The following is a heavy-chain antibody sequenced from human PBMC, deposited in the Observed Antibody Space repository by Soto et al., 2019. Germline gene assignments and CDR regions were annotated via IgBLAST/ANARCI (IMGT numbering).Heavy chain of an antibody. CDR2: IIPIFGTA. CDR1: GGTFSSYA. J-gene: IGHJ3*01. D-gene: IGHD5-18*01. CDR3: ARYTPGVATTMVAFDL. V-gene: IGHV1-69*13. Sequence: SVKVSCKASGGTFSSYAISWVRQAPGQGLEWMGGIIPIFGTANYAQKFQGRVTITADESTSTAYMELSSLRSEDTAVYYCARYTPGVATTMVAFDLWGQGTMVTVSS.